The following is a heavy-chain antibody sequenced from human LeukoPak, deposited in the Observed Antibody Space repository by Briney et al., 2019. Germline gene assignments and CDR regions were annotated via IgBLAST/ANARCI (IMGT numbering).Heavy chain of an antibody. J-gene: IGHJ4*02. CDR1: GFTFSSYG. CDR3: AKGGFYDTLTGLDY. CDR2: IRYDGSNK. Sequence: GGSLRLSCAASGFTFSSYGMHWVRQAPGKGLEWVAFIRYDGSNKFYRDSVKGRFTISRDNAKNSLYLQMNSLRPEDTALYYCAKGGFYDTLTGLDYWGQGTLVTVSS. V-gene: IGHV3-30*02. D-gene: IGHD3-9*01.